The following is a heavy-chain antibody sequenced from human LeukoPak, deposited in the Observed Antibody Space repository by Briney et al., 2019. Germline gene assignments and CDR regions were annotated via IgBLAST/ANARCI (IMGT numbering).Heavy chain of an antibody. J-gene: IGHJ4*01. CDR1: GYTFTGYY. Sequence: ASVKVSCKASGYTFTGYYMHWVRQAPGPGLEWLGCINPNSGGTKYAQKFQDRVTMTRDTSISAAYMELSRLTSDDTAVYYCARGGYYDSSGYSGFWGQGTLVTVSA. CDR3: ARGGYYDSSGYSGF. D-gene: IGHD3-22*01. CDR2: INPNSGGT. V-gene: IGHV1-2*02.